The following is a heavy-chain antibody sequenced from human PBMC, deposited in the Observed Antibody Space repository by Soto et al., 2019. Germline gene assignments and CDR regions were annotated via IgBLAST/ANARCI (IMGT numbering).Heavy chain of an antibody. Sequence: QVQLVESGGGVVQPGRSLRLSCAASGFTFSMYTIHWVRQAPGKGLEWVAVISYDGSNKYYADSVKGRFTISRDNSKSPLYFQMNSLRAEDTAVYYCARDYGSGSYQYYYGMDVWGQGTTVTVS. V-gene: IGHV3-30*14. J-gene: IGHJ6*02. CDR3: ARDYGSGSYQYYYGMDV. CDR1: GFTFSMYT. D-gene: IGHD3-10*01. CDR2: ISYDGSNK.